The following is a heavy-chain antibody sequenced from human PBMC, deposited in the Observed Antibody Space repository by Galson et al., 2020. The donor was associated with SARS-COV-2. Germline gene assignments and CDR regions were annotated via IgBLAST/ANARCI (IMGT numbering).Heavy chain of an antibody. CDR2: IHHSGST. D-gene: IGHD3-16*01. J-gene: IGHJ3*01. CDR1: GDSLSSHNW. CDR3: GRIGPTAGAFYAFVC. Sequence: SETLSLTCAVSGDSLSSHNWWSWVRQYPGKGLEWIGDIHHSGSTNYNPSLTSRVTISVDKSQNQFSLNLRSMTAADTAVYFCGRIGPTAGAFYAFVCWGQGTMVSVSS. V-gene: IGHV4-4*02.